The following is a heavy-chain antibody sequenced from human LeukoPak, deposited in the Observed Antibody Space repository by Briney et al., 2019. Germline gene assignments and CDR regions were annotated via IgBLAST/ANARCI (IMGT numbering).Heavy chain of an antibody. V-gene: IGHV1-69*05. J-gene: IGHJ4*02. CDR3: ARDHDYGGNYLFDY. D-gene: IGHD4-23*01. Sequence: SVKVSCKTSGGTFSSYAISWVRQAPGQGLEWMGGIIPIFGTANYAQKFQGRVTITTDESTSTAYMELSSLRSEDTAVYYCARDHDYGGNYLFDYWGQGTLVTVSS. CDR2: IIPIFGTA. CDR1: GGTFSSYA.